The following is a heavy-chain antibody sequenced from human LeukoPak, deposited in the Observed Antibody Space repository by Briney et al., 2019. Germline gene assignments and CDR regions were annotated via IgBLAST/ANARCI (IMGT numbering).Heavy chain of an antibody. Sequence: GGSLRLSCAASGFTVSANYMTWVRQAPGKGLEWVSIIYSVGSTYYADSVKGRFTISRDNSKNTLYLQMSSLRAEDTAVYYCARSGLARVRGGYLFWGQGTLVTVSS. CDR1: GFTVSANY. J-gene: IGHJ4*02. CDR2: IYSVGST. D-gene: IGHD5-24*01. V-gene: IGHV3-66*01. CDR3: ARSGLARVRGGYLF.